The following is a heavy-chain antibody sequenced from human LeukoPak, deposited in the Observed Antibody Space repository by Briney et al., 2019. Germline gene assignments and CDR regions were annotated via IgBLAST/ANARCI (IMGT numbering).Heavy chain of an antibody. CDR3: ARSLGATFYYYMDV. CDR1: GYTFTSYD. V-gene: IGHV1-8*03. D-gene: IGHD3-16*01. CDR2: MNPNRGNT. J-gene: IGHJ6*03. Sequence: ASVKVSCKASGYTFTSYDINWVRQATGQGLEWMGWMNPNRGNTGSAQKFQGRVTITRNTSIITAYMELSILRSEDTAVYYGARSLGATFYYYMDVWGKGTTVTVSS.